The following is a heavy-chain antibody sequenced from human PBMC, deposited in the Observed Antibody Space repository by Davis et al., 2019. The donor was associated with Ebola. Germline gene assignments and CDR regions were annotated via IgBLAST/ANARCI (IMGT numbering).Heavy chain of an antibody. V-gene: IGHV1-18*01. Sequence: ASVKVSCKVSGYILTELSIHWVRQSPGQGLEWMGWINPHNGNTNYAQNVQGRVIMTSDTATTTAYMEVGSLRSDDTAVYYCARAQFPTTSDHWGQGTLVTVSS. J-gene: IGHJ4*02. CDR1: GYILTELS. CDR2: INPHNGNT. D-gene: IGHD1-1*01. CDR3: ARAQFPTTSDH.